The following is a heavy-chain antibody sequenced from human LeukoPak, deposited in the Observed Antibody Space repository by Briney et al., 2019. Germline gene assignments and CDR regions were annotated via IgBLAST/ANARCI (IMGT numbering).Heavy chain of an antibody. Sequence: SGGSLRLSCAASGFTFSSYGMHWVRQAPGKGLEWVAVVWYDGSNKYYAGSVEGRFTISRDNSKKTLYLQMDSLRAEDTAIYFCARGRVATPPYGMDVWGQGTTVTVSS. CDR1: GFTFSSYG. D-gene: IGHD5-12*01. CDR3: ARGRVATPPYGMDV. J-gene: IGHJ6*02. V-gene: IGHV3-33*01. CDR2: VWYDGSNK.